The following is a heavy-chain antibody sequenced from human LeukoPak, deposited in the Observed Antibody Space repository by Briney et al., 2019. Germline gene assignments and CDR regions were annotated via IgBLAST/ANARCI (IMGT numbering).Heavy chain of an antibody. J-gene: IGHJ4*02. CDR1: GFTFDDYD. CDR3: ARAPYGSGSHFDY. CDR2: INWNGGGT. Sequence: GGSLRLSCAASGFTFDDYDMTWVRQGPGKGLEWVSGINWNGGGTVYADSVKGRFTISRDNAKKSLYLQMNSLRAEDTALYHCARAPYGSGSHFDYWGQGTLVTVSS. V-gene: IGHV3-20*01. D-gene: IGHD3-10*01.